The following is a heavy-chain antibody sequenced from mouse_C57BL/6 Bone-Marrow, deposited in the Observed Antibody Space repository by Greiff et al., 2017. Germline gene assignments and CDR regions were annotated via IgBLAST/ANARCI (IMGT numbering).Heavy chain of an antibody. Sequence: QVQLQQPGAELVMPGASVKLSCKASGYTFTSYWMPWVKQRPGQGLEWIGEIDPSDSYTNYNQKFKGKSTLTVDKSSSTAYMQLRSLTSEDSAVYYCARENYDGYYGAYWGQGTLVTVSA. D-gene: IGHD2-3*01. CDR2: IDPSDSYT. J-gene: IGHJ3*01. CDR3: ARENYDGYYGAY. V-gene: IGHV1-69*01. CDR1: GYTFTSYW.